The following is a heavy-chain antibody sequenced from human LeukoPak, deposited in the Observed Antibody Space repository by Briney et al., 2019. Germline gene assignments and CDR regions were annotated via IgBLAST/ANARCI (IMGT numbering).Heavy chain of an antibody. J-gene: IGHJ4*02. D-gene: IGHD2-8*01. V-gene: IGHV3-53*01. Sequence: GGSLRLSCAASGFTVSSNYMSWVRQAPGKGLEWVSVIYSGGSTYYADSVKGRFTISRDNPKNTLYLQMNSLRAEDTAVYYCASSEWRGHLDYWGQGTLVTVSS. CDR3: ASSEWRGHLDY. CDR1: GFTVSSNY. CDR2: IYSGGST.